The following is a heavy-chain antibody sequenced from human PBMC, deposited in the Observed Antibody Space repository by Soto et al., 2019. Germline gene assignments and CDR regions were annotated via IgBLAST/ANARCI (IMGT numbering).Heavy chain of an antibody. D-gene: IGHD3-16*01. Sequence: SLTLSCVVCGLMFEDYAMDWVGQAPGKGLDSVSGINWNGVNKGYADSVQGRFTISRDNAKKSLYLQMNYLRPEDTSLYFCAKDVDRLGELWGYFQNWGQGTVVTVSS. CDR1: GLMFEDYA. V-gene: IGHV3-9*01. CDR2: INWNGVNK. J-gene: IGHJ1*01. CDR3: AKDVDRLGELWGYFQN.